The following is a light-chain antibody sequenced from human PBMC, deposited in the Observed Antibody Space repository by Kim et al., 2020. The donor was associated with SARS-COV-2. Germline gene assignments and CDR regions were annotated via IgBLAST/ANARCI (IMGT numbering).Light chain of an antibody. V-gene: IGKV1-5*03. CDR3: QQYDTYSRGS. CDR1: QSIGLW. Sequence: AVGDSVTITCRASQSIGLWLAWYQQKPGKAPQLLIYKASTLETGVPLRFSGSGSGTDFTLTINGLQPDDFATDYCQQYDTYSRGSFGPGTKVDIK. J-gene: IGKJ3*01. CDR2: KAS.